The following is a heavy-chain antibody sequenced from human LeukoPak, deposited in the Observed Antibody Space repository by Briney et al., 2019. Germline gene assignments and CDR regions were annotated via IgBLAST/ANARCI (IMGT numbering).Heavy chain of an antibody. CDR2: ISAYNSNT. J-gene: IGHJ3*02. Sequence: GASVKVSCKASGYSFTNYAISWVRQAPGQGLEWMGWISAYNSNTIHAQKLQGRVTITTDESTSTAYMELSSLRSEDTAVYYCARDGMGATGGDAFDIWGQGTMVTVSS. CDR3: ARDGMGATGGDAFDI. V-gene: IGHV1-18*01. D-gene: IGHD1-26*01. CDR1: GYSFTNYA.